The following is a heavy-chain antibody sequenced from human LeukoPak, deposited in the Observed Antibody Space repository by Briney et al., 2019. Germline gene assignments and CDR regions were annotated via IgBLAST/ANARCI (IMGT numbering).Heavy chain of an antibody. CDR2: IGAFGDT. CDR1: GFAFSSYD. V-gene: IGHV3-13*01. Sequence: PGGSLRLSCAASGFAFSSYDMHWVRQVSGKGLEWVSGIGAFGDTYYGVAVRGRFTISRDKAKNSLYLQMNSLRAEDTAVYYCAKLYYYDSSDYYSRSAFDIWGQGTMVTVSS. CDR3: AKLYYYDSSDYYSRSAFDI. J-gene: IGHJ3*02. D-gene: IGHD3-22*01.